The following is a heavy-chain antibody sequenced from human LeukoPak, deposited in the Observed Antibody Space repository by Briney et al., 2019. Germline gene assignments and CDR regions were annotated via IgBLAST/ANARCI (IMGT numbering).Heavy chain of an antibody. CDR3: TRTGSEDY. D-gene: IGHD3-10*01. CDR2: ISWNSGSI. Sequence: GRSLRLSCAASGFTFDDYAMHWVRQAPGKGLEWVSGISWNSGSIGYADSEKGRFTISRDNAKNSLYLQMNSLRAEDTALYYCTRTGSEDYWGQGTLVTVSS. J-gene: IGHJ4*02. CDR1: GFTFDDYA. V-gene: IGHV3-9*01.